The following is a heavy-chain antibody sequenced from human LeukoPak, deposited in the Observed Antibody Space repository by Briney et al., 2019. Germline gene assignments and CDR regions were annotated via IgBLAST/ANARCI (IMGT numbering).Heavy chain of an antibody. CDR3: ARDQTVTTSRWFDP. CDR2: IYYSGST. Sequence: SETLSLTCTVSGGSISSSSYYWGWIRQPPGKGLEWIGSIYYSGSTYYNPSLKSRVTISVDTSKNQFSLKLSSVTVADTAVYYCARDQTVTTSRWFDPWGQGTLVTVSS. D-gene: IGHD4-11*01. V-gene: IGHV4-39*07. CDR1: GGSISSSSYY. J-gene: IGHJ5*02.